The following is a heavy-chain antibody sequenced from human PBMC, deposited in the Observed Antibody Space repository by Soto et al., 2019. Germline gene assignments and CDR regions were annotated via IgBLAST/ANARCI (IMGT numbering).Heavy chain of an antibody. CDR3: ARLALLWFGANPFYCYGMDV. CDR2: IIPIFGTA. D-gene: IGHD3-10*01. CDR1: GGTFSSYA. Sequence: QVQLVQSGAEVKKPGSSVKVSCKASGGTFSSYAISWVRQAPGQGLEWMGGIIPIFGTANYAQKFQGRVTITADESTSTAYRELSSLRSEDTAVYYCARLALLWFGANPFYCYGMDVWGQGTTVTVSS. V-gene: IGHV1-69*01. J-gene: IGHJ6*02.